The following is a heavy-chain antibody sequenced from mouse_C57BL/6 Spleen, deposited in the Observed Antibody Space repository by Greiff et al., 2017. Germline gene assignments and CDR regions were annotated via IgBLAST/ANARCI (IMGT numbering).Heavy chain of an antibody. V-gene: IGHV5-17*01. CDR2: ISSGSSTI. CDR1: GFTFSDYG. Sequence: EVQLQESGGGLVKPGGSLKLSCAASGFTFSDYGMHWVRQAPEKGLEWVAYISSGSSTIYYADTVKGRFPISRDNAKNTLFLQMTSLRSEDTAMYYCARPSGGGYAMDYWGQGTSVTVSS. J-gene: IGHJ4*01. CDR3: ARPSGGGYAMDY.